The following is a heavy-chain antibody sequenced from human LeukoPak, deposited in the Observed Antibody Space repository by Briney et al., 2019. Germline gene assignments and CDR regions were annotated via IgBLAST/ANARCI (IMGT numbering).Heavy chain of an antibody. CDR2: IKQDGGEK. CDR1: RFTFRSYW. J-gene: IGHJ4*02. CDR3: PRDVGNDSSGSYPYYFDY. D-gene: IGHD3-22*01. V-gene: IGHV3-7*05. Sequence: PGGSLRLSCAASRFTFRSYWMTAVRQAPGKGLEWVANIKQDGGEKHYVDSVQGRFTISRDNAKNSLYLQMNSLRAEDTAVYYCPRDVGNDSSGSYPYYFDYWGLGTLVTVSS.